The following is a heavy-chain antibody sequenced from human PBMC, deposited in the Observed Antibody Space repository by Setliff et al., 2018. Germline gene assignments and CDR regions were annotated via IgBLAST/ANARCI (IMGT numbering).Heavy chain of an antibody. J-gene: IGHJ5*02. CDR2: IYYSGST. CDR1: GGSISSSSYY. Sequence: LSLTCTVSGGSISSSSYYWGWIRQPPGKGLEWIGSIYYSGSTYYNPSLKSRVTISVDTSKNQFSLKLSSVTAADTAVYYCARLRLNWFDPWGQGTLVTVSS. V-gene: IGHV4-39*01. D-gene: IGHD4-17*01. CDR3: ARLRLNWFDP.